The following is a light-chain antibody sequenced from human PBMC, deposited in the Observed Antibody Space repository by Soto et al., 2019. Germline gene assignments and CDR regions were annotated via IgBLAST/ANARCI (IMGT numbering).Light chain of an antibody. CDR3: QQGYSNPWT. J-gene: IGKJ1*01. CDR1: QGISNY. Sequence: DIQMTQSPSSLSASGGDRVTITCRASQGISNYLGWYQQKPGKAPKLLIYAASNLQSGVPSRFSGSGSGTNFTLSLNSLQPEDFATYYCQQGYSNPWTFGQGTKVDIK. CDR2: AAS. V-gene: IGKV1-16*01.